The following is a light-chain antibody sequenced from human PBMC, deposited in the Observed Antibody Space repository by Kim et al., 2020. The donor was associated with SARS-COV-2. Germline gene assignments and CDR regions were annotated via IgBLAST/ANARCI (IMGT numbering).Light chain of an antibody. V-gene: IGLV3-21*03. J-gene: IGLJ2*01. Sequence: APGKTARVSCGGNSIGSKAVHWYQQRPGQAPVLVIYGDSVRPSGIPERFSGSNSGNTATLTISRVEAGDEADYYCQVWDTSGDHIVFGGGTQLTVL. CDR2: GDS. CDR3: QVWDTSGDHIV. CDR1: SIGSKA.